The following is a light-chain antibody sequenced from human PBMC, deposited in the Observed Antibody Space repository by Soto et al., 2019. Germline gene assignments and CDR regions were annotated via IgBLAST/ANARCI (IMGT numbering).Light chain of an antibody. CDR1: QSVTSSC. J-gene: IGKJ3*01. V-gene: IGKV3-20*01. CDR2: TTS. Sequence: EIVLTQSPATLSLSPGERATLSCTGSQSVTSSCLAWYQRKPGQAPRLLIHTTSTRATDIPDRFSGSGSGTDFTLTISRLQPEDFAVYYCQQCGGSPLFSFGPGTRVDI. CDR3: QQCGGSPLFS.